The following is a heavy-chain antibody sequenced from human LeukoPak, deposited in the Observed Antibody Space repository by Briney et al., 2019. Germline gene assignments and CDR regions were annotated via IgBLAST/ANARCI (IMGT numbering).Heavy chain of an antibody. J-gene: IGHJ6*02. V-gene: IGHV4-59*11. D-gene: IGHD3-10*01. CDR2: IYYSGSN. CDR3: ARMAPGSTMVRGVNYYGMDV. Sequence: PSETLSLTCTVSGASISSHLWSWIRQPPGKGLEWIGYIYYSGSNNYNPSLKSRVTISVDTSKNQFSLKLTSVTAADTAVYYCARMAPGSTMVRGVNYYGMDVWGQGTTVTVSS. CDR1: GASISSHL.